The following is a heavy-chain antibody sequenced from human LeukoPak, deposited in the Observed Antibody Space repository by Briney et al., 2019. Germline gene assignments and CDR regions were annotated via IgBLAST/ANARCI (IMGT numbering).Heavy chain of an antibody. J-gene: IGHJ5*02. D-gene: IGHD5-12*01. CDR3: ARDFLRGYSGYEGGFDP. CDR2: IIPIFGTA. V-gene: IGHV1-69*05. Sequence: SVKVSCKASGGTFSSYAISRVRQAPGQGLEWMGGIIPIFGTANYAQKFQGRVTITTDESTSTAYMELSSLRSEDTAVYYCARDFLRGYSGYEGGFDPWGQGTLVTVSS. CDR1: GGTFSSYA.